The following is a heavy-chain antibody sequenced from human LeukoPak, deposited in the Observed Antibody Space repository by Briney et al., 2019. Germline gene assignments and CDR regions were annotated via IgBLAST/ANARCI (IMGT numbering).Heavy chain of an antibody. CDR3: ARGGMDV. CDR1: GYTFTSYA. CDR2: INAGNSNT. Sequence: ASVTVSCTASGYTFTSYAMHWVRQAPGQRLEWMGWINAGNSNTKYSQKFQGRVTITRDTSASTAYMELSSLRSEDTAVYYCARGGMDVWGQGTTVTVSS. V-gene: IGHV1-3*01. J-gene: IGHJ6*02.